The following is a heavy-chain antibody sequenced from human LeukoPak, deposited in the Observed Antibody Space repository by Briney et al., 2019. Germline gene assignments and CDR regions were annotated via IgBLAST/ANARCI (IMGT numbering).Heavy chain of an antibody. CDR1: GGSISSSSYY. CDR3: ARFLDTAMVGAFDI. CDR2: IYYSGST. D-gene: IGHD5-18*01. Sequence: SETLSLTCTVSGGSISSSSYYWGWIRQPPGKGLEWIGSIYYSGSTYYNPSLKSRVTISVDTSKNQFSLKLSSVTAADTAVYYCARFLDTAMVGAFDIWGQGTMVTVSS. J-gene: IGHJ3*02. V-gene: IGHV4-39*07.